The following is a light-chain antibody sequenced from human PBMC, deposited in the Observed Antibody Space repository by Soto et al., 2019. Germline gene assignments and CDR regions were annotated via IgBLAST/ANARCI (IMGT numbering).Light chain of an antibody. CDR1: QDINDW. V-gene: IGKV1-5*01. CDR2: DAS. CDR3: QQYKSRRT. J-gene: IGKJ1*01. Sequence: DIQMTQSPSTLSASVGYRVTITCRASQDINDWFAWYQQKPGNAPKFLIYDASTLQSGVPSICSGSGSGTEFTLTITSLHPDDCATYYCQQYKSRRTFGQGTKV.